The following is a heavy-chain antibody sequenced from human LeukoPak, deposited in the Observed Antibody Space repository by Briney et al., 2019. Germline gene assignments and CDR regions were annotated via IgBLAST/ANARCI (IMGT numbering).Heavy chain of an antibody. D-gene: IGHD3-10*01. CDR1: GFTFSTYW. Sequence: GGSLRLSCAASGFTFSTYWMSWVRQAPGKGLEWVANIKQDESEKYYVDSVKGRFTISRDNAKNSLYLQMHSLRAEDTAVYYCARRGASHYYGSGSYYNRKGPGYYFDYWGQGTLVTVSS. CDR2: IKQDESEK. CDR3: ARRGASHYYGSGSYYNRKGPGYYFDY. V-gene: IGHV3-7*01. J-gene: IGHJ4*02.